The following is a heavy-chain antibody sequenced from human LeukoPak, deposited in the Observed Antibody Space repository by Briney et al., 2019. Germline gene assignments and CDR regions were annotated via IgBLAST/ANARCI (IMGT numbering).Heavy chain of an antibody. CDR1: GFTFNTYW. J-gene: IGHJ4*02. V-gene: IGHV3-7*04. CDR3: VRKGYSGYERPFDY. Sequence: GGSLRLSCAASGFTFNTYWMSWVRQAPGKGLEWVANIKDDGSEKYYVDSVKGRFTISRDNAKNSLFVQMNSLRAEDTAVYYCVRKGYSGYERPFDYWGQGIRVTVSS. CDR2: IKDDGSEK. D-gene: IGHD5-12*01.